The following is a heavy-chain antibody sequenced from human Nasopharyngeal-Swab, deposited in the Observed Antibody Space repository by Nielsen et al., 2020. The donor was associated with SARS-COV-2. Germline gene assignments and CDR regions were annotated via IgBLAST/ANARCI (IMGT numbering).Heavy chain of an antibody. V-gene: IGHV4-30-4*01. J-gene: IGHJ4*02. Sequence: WIRQPPGKSLEWIGYIYYSGSTYYNPSLKSRVTISVDTSKNQFSLKLSSVTAADTAVYYCARDDVYCSSTSCYRAPLNYWGQGTLVTVSS. D-gene: IGHD2-2*01. CDR2: IYYSGST. CDR3: ARDDVYCSSTSCYRAPLNY.